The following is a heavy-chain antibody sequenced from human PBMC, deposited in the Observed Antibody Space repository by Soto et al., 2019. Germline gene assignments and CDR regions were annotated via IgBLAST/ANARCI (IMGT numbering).Heavy chain of an antibody. Sequence: PGGSLRLSCAASGFTFSSFEMNWVRQAPGKXLEWVSYINSGTTTYYAGSVRGRFTISRDNAKNSLYLQMHSPRAEDTAVYYCARDNGACSTTTCYRYFDPWGQGTQVTVSS. CDR1: GFTFSSFE. J-gene: IGHJ5*02. V-gene: IGHV3-48*03. CDR3: ARDNGACSTTTCYRYFDP. D-gene: IGHD2-2*01. CDR2: INSGTTT.